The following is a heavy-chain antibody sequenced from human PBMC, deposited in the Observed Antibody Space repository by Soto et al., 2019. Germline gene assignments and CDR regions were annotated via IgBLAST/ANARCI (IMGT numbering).Heavy chain of an antibody. CDR3: AKLGGSGSYYKEIDY. V-gene: IGHV3-23*01. CDR2: ISGSGGST. Sequence: GGSLRLSCAASGFTFSSYAMSWVRQAPGKGLEWVSAISGSGGSTYYADSVKGRFTISRDNSKNTLYLQMNSLRAEYMSVYYCAKLGGSGSYYKEIDYWGQGTLVTVSS. CDR1: GFTFSSYA. D-gene: IGHD3-10*01. J-gene: IGHJ4*02.